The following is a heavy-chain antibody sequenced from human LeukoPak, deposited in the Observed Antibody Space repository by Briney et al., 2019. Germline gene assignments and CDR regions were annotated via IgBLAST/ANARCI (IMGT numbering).Heavy chain of an antibody. Sequence: SETLSLTCTVFGGSFTDYFRTWIRHSPGKGLEWIGEINDYTGDTKYNPSLNNRVSISLEKSKNQLSLELRSVTAADTAVYYCARGRIAKIVVVHSFSYAMDVWGQGTTVTVSS. V-gene: IGHV4-34*01. CDR3: ARGRIAKIVVVHSFSYAMDV. D-gene: IGHD3-22*01. CDR1: GGSFTDYF. J-gene: IGHJ6*02. CDR2: INDYTGDT.